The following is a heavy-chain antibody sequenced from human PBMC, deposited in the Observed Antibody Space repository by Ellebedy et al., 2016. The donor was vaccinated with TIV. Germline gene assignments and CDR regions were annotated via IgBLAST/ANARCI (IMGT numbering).Heavy chain of an antibody. CDR1: GFTFSSYA. J-gene: IGHJ4*02. CDR2: ISGSGGST. D-gene: IGHD5-18*01. CDR3: AKQMVTNFDY. Sequence: GESLKISXAASGFTFSSYAMSWVRQAPGKGLEWVSAISGSGGSTYYADSVKGRFTISRDNSKNTLYLQMNSLRAEDTAVYYCAKQMVTNFDYWGQGTLVTVSS. V-gene: IGHV3-23*01.